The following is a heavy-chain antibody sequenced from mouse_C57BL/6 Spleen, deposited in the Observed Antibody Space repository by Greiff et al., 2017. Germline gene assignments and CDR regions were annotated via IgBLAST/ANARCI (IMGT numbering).Heavy chain of an antibody. CDR1: GFTFSDYY. D-gene: IGHD1-1*01. V-gene: IGHV5-16*01. CDR3: ARAITTVVATDYAMDY. J-gene: IGHJ4*01. Sequence: EVQLVESEGGLVQPGSSMKLSCTASGFTFSDYYMAWVRQVPEKGLEWVANINYDGSSTYYLDSLKSRFIISRDNAKNILYLQMSSLKSEDTATYYCARAITTVVATDYAMDYWGQGTSVTVSS. CDR2: INYDGSST.